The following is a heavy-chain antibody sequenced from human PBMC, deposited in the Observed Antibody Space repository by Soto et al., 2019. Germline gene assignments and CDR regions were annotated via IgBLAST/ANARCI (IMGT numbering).Heavy chain of an antibody. J-gene: IGHJ6*02. CDR1: GFTFSSYA. V-gene: IGHV3-23*01. CDR3: ARGDVGSSGFFGHYYGMDV. CDR2: ISGSGCST. D-gene: IGHD6-19*01. Sequence: EVQLLESGGGLVQPGGSLRLSCAASGFTFSSYAMSWVRQAPGKGLEWVSAISGSGCSTYYADPAKGRFTISRDNSNNTLYLEMNSLRAEDTAVYYCARGDVGSSGFFGHYYGMDVWGQGTTVTVSS.